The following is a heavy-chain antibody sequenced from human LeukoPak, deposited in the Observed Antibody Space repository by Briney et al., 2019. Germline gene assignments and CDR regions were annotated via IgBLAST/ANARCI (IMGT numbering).Heavy chain of an antibody. J-gene: IGHJ4*02. Sequence: PSETLSLTCTVSSGSISTSNYYWGWVRQPPGKALEWIGNIFYSGSTYYSPSLKSRVTISLDTSRNQFSLKLNSVTAADTAVYYCARGSRYSSSSWLPFGSWYRVAFDYWGQGTLVIVSS. CDR1: SGSISTSNYY. CDR2: IFYSGST. CDR3: ARGSRYSSSSWLPFGSWYRVAFDY. V-gene: IGHV4-39*07. D-gene: IGHD6-6*01.